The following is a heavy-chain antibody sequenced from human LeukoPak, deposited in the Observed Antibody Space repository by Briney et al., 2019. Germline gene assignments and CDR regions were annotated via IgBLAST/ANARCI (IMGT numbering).Heavy chain of an antibody. Sequence: GGSLRLSCAASGFTFSDYYMSWIRQAPGKGLEWVSYISSSSSTIYYADSVKGRFTISRDNAKNSLYLQMNSLRDEDTAVYYCARDGITIFGVVIPPDNWFDPWGQGTLVTVSS. V-gene: IGHV3-11*04. CDR3: ARDGITIFGVVIPPDNWFDP. D-gene: IGHD3-3*01. J-gene: IGHJ5*02. CDR1: GFTFSDYY. CDR2: ISSSSSTI.